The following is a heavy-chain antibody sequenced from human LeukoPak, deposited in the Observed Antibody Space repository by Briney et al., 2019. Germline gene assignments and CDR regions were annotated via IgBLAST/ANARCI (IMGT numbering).Heavy chain of an antibody. J-gene: IGHJ5*02. CDR1: GFTCSSYA. CDR3: AKDYSQGGLNWFDR. CDR2: ISGSGGIT. Sequence: GGSLRLSCAASGFTCSSYAMSWVRQAPGKGLDWVSTISGSGGITYYADSVKGRFTISRDNSKNTLYLQMNSLRAEDTAVYYCAKDYSQGGLNWFDRWGQGTLVTVSS. D-gene: IGHD1-26*01. V-gene: IGHV3-23*01.